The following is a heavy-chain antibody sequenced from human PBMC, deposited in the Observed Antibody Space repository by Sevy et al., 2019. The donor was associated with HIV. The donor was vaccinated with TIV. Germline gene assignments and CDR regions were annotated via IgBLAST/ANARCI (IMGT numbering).Heavy chain of an antibody. V-gene: IGHV3-30*15. CDR1: RFTFNSHG. D-gene: IGHD2-15*01. CDR2: ISYDGRIK. CDR3: AREGGHTAAWSPGNF. Sequence: GGSLRLSCAASRFTFNSHGFHWVRQAPGKGLEWVALISYDGRIKYYADSVKGRFIISRDDARNTLYLQMSGLRAEDTAVYYCAREGGHTAAWSPGNFWGQGTLVTVSS. J-gene: IGHJ4*02.